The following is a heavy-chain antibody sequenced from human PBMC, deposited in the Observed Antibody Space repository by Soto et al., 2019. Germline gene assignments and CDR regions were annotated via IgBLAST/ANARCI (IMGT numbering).Heavy chain of an antibody. Sequence: PSETLSLTCTVSGGSISSGDYYWSWIRQPPGKGLEWIGYIYYSGSTYYNPSLKSRVTISVDTSKNQFSLKLSSVTAADTAVYYCAREVPRAVTTEIDPWGQGTLVTVSS. CDR1: GGSISSGDYY. J-gene: IGHJ5*02. CDR2: IYYSGST. V-gene: IGHV4-30-4*01. D-gene: IGHD4-17*01. CDR3: AREVPRAVTTEIDP.